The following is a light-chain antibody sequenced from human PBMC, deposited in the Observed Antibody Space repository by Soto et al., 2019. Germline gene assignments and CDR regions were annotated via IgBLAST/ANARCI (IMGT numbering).Light chain of an antibody. V-gene: IGKV3-20*01. J-gene: IGKJ4*01. CDR1: QSVSSSF. CDR3: QQYDSSPLT. CDR2: GAS. Sequence: EIVLTQSPGTLSLSPGERATLSCRASQSVSSSFLAWYQQKPGQAPRLLIYGASSSSTGIPDRFSGSGSGTDFTLTISRLEPEGFAVYYCQQYDSSPLTFGGGTKVEIK.